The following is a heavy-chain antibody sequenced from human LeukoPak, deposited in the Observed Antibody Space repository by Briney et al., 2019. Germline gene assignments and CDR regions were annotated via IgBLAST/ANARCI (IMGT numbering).Heavy chain of an antibody. CDR2: IYYSGST. Sequence: PSETLSLTCTVSGGSIGSYYWSWIRQPPGKGLEWIGYIYYSGSTNYNPSLKSRVTISVDTSKNQFSLKLSSVTAADTAVYYCARHLAVAGTFDYWGQGTLVTVSS. J-gene: IGHJ4*02. CDR3: ARHLAVAGTFDY. D-gene: IGHD6-19*01. CDR1: GGSIGSYY. V-gene: IGHV4-59*08.